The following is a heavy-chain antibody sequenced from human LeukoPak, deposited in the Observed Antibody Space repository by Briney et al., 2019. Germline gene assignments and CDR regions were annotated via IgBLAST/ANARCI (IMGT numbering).Heavy chain of an antibody. D-gene: IGHD3-22*01. CDR2: IYYSGST. Sequence: PSETLSLTCTVSGGSISSGDYYWSWIRQPPGKGLEWIGYIYYSGSTYYNPSLKSRVTISVDTSKNQFSLKLSSVTAADTAVHYCARDTYYYDSSGLNYWGQGTLVTVSS. J-gene: IGHJ4*02. CDR3: ARDTYYYDSSGLNY. CDR1: GGSISSGDYY. V-gene: IGHV4-30-4*01.